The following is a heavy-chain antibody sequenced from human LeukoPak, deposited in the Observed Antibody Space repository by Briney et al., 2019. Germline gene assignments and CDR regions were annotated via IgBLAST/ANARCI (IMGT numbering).Heavy chain of an antibody. J-gene: IGHJ4*02. CDR3: ARDNTYMFDY. CDR2: INTDGRTT. CDR1: GFTFGTHV. Sequence: GGSLRLSCVASGFTFGTHVMNWVRQAPGKGLVWVAHINTDGRTTTYADSVKGRFTVARDNAKNTLYLEMNRLRAEDTAVYYCARDNTYMFDYWGQGTQVTVSS. V-gene: IGHV3-74*01. D-gene: IGHD2-2*02.